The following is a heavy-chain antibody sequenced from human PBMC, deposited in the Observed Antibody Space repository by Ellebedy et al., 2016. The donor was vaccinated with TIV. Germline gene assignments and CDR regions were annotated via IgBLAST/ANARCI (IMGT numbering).Heavy chain of an antibody. J-gene: IGHJ6*02. D-gene: IGHD1-26*01. Sequence: PGGSLRLSCAASGFIFNDYWMHWVRQTPGRGLEWVANINQDGSQKYYVDSVKGRFTISRDNAKNSLYLQMNSLRDEDTAVYYCAKDNSGTYYYYGMDVWGQGTTVTVSS. V-gene: IGHV3-7*01. CDR1: GFIFNDYW. CDR3: AKDNSGTYYYYGMDV. CDR2: INQDGSQK.